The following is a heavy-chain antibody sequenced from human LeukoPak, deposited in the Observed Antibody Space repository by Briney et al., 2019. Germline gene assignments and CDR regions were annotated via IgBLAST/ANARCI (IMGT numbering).Heavy chain of an antibody. CDR3: ARRSVYCSSTSCYTIDY. D-gene: IGHD2-2*02. V-gene: IGHV1-69*04. Sequence: SVKVSCKASGGTFSSYAISWVRQSPGQGLEWMGRIIPILGIANYAQKFQGRVTITADKSTSTAYMELSSLRSEDTAVYYCARRSVYCSSTSCYTIDYWGQGTLVTVSS. J-gene: IGHJ4*02. CDR1: GGTFSSYA. CDR2: IIPILGIA.